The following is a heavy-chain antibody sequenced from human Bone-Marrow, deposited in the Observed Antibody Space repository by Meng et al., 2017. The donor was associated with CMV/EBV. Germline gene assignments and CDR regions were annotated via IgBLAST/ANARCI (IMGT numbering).Heavy chain of an antibody. CDR3: AREDALTIFGVVNENWFDP. J-gene: IGHJ5*02. D-gene: IGHD3-3*01. V-gene: IGHV3-74*01. Sequence: ETLSLSCAASGFTFSSYWMHWVRQAPGKGLVWVSRINSDGSSTSYADSVKGRFTISRDNAKNTLYLQMNSLRAEDTAVYYCAREDALTIFGVVNENWFDPWGQGTLVTVSS. CDR1: GFTFSSYW. CDR2: INSDGSST.